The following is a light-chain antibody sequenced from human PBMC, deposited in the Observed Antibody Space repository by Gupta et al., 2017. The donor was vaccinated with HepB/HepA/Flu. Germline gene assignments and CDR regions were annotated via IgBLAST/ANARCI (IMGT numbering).Light chain of an antibody. J-gene: IGKJ1*01. CDR2: AAS. CDR3: LQSYSTPMT. V-gene: IGKV1-39*01. CDR1: QSISSY. Sequence: DPVSITCRASQSISSYLNWYQQKPGNAPKLLIYAASSLQSGVPSRFSGSGSGTDFTLTISRLQPEDFATYYCLQSYSTPMTFGPGTKVEIK.